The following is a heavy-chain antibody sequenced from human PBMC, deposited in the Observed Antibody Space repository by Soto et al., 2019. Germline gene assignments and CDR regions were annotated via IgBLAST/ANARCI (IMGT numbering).Heavy chain of an antibody. CDR3: ASLTLRFSYGIDV. J-gene: IGHJ6*02. D-gene: IGHD3-3*01. Sequence: RGAPMPSCAASGSTFSSYERNSVRQAPGKGLEWLSYISKSGSFIYYADSVKGRFTISRDNAKNFLYLQMNSLRAEDTPVYFCASLTLRFSYGIDVWGQGTTVAVSS. V-gene: IGHV3-48*03. CDR1: GSTFSSYE. CDR2: ISKSGSFI.